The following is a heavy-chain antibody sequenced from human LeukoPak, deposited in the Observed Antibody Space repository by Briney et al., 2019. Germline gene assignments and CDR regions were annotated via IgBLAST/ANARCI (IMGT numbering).Heavy chain of an antibody. CDR1: GYTFTSYD. Sequence: SXXVSCKASGYTFTSYDINWVRQATGQGLEWMGWMNPNSGNTGYAQKFQGRVTITRNTSISTAYMELSSLRSEDTAVYYCARISGSLNDAFDIWGQGTMVTVSS. D-gene: IGHD1-26*01. V-gene: IGHV1-8*03. CDR3: ARISGSLNDAFDI. CDR2: MNPNSGNT. J-gene: IGHJ3*02.